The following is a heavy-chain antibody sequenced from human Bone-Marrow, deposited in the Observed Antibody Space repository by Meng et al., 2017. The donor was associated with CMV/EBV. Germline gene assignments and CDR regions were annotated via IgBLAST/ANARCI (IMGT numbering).Heavy chain of an antibody. CDR1: GFTFDDYG. D-gene: IGHD6-19*01. Sequence: GESLKISCAASGFTFDDYGMSWVRQAPGKGLEWVSGINWNGGSTGYADSVKGRFTISRDNSKNTLYLQMGSLRAEDMAVYYCARSIAVAPIAFDIWGQGTMVTVSS. CDR2: INWNGGST. J-gene: IGHJ3*02. V-gene: IGHV3-20*04. CDR3: ARSIAVAPIAFDI.